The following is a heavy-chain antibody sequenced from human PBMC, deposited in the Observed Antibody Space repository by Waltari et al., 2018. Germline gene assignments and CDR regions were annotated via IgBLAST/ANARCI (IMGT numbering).Heavy chain of an antibody. Sequence: QVQLRESGPGLVRSSETLSLTCTVSGDSANNDFYWAWIRQSPGGGLEWIASIYHTGSSHYNSSLKSRVSISTDMSTKQFFLTLTHLTAADTAVYYCAEEGNTTAGLFDSWGQGTLVTVSS. CDR2: IYHTGSS. CDR1: GDSANNDFY. D-gene: IGHD6-25*01. V-gene: IGHV4-38-2*02. CDR3: AEEGNTTAGLFDS. J-gene: IGHJ4*02.